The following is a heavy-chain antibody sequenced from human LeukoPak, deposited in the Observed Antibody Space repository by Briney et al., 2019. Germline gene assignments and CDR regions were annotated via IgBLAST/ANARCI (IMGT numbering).Heavy chain of an antibody. J-gene: IGHJ2*01. CDR2: MYYSGSP. CDR3: ATIRDTAHRYWYFDL. V-gene: IGHV4-59*01. Sequence: PSETLSLTCTVSGGSISSYYWNWIRQPPGKGLEWIGYMYYSGSPNYNPSLKSRVTISVHTSKKQFSLKLSSVTAADTAVYYCATIRDTAHRYWYFDLWGRGTLVIVSS. CDR1: GGSISSYY. D-gene: IGHD5-18*01.